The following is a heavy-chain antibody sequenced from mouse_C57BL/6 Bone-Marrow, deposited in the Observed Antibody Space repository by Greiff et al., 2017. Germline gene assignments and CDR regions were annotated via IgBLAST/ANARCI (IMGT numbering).Heavy chain of an antibody. Sequence: EVQLQQSGPELVKPGASVKISCKASGYTFTDYYMNWVKQSHGKSLEWIGDINPNNGGTSYNQKFKGKATLTVDKSSSTAYMELRSLTSEDSAVYYCARHYGYDGPPWFAYWGQGTLVTVSA. CDR3: ARHYGYDGPPWFAY. J-gene: IGHJ3*01. CDR2: INPNNGGT. D-gene: IGHD2-2*01. V-gene: IGHV1-26*01. CDR1: GYTFTDYY.